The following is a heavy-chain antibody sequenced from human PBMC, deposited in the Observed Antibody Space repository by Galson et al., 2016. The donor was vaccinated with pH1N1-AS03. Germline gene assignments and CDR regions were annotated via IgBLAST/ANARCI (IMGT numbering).Heavy chain of an antibody. V-gene: IGHV5-51*01. CDR3: AKSGTTSRNLPATD. J-gene: IGHJ4*02. D-gene: IGHD1/OR15-1a*01. CDR1: GSTFTTYW. CDR2: IYPSDSDT. Sequence: QSGAEVTKPGESLKISCKASGSTFTTYWIGWVRQMPGKGLEWVGLIYPSDSDTRYSPSFQGQVTISADKSVSTAYLQWSSLKASDTAIYYCAKSGTTSRNLPATDWGQGTLVTVSS.